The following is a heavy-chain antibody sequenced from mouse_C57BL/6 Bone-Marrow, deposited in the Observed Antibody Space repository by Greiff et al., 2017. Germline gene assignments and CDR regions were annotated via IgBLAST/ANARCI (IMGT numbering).Heavy chain of an antibody. V-gene: IGHV1-80*01. Sequence: VKLMESGAELVKPGASVKISCKASGYAFSSYWMNWVKHRPGKSLEWIGQIYPGDGDTNYNGKFKGKATLTADKSSSTAYMQLSSLTSYDSAVYFCARWAYWGQGTLVTVSA. CDR3: ARWAY. CDR1: GYAFSSYW. CDR2: IYPGDGDT. J-gene: IGHJ3*01.